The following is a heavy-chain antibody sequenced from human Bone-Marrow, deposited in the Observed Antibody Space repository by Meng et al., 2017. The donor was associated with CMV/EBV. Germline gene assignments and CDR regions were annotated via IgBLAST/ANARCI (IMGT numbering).Heavy chain of an antibody. J-gene: IGHJ4*02. V-gene: IGHV3-15*01. D-gene: IGHD3-10*01. CDR1: GFTFSSYA. CDR2: IKSKTDGGTT. Sequence: GESLKISCAASGFTFSSYAMSWVRQAPGKGLEWVGRIKSKTDGGTTDYAAPVKGRFTISRDDSKNTLYLQMNSLKTEDTAVYYCTTRRILWFGEFHDYWGQGTLVTVSS. CDR3: TTRRILWFGEFHDY.